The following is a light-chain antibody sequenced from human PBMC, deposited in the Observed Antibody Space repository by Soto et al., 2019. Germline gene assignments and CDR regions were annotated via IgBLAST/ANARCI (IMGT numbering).Light chain of an antibody. V-gene: IGLV2-11*01. J-gene: IGLJ1*01. CDR2: DVS. CDR1: SSDVGGYNY. CDR3: SSYAGNNNYV. Sequence: QSVLTQPRSVSGSPGQSVTISCTGTSSDVGGYNYVSWYQQHPGKAPKLMIYDVSKRPSGVPDRFSGSKSGNTASLTVSGLQADDEADYYCSSYAGNNNYVFGTGTKVTVL.